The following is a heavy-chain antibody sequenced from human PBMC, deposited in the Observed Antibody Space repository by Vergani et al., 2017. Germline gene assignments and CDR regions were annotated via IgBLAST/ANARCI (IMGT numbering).Heavy chain of an antibody. J-gene: IGHJ4*02. CDR2: INHSGST. D-gene: IGHD1-26*01. CDR3: ARGQAKGGSYFPFDY. Sequence: QVQLQQWGAGLLKPSETLSLTCAVYGGSFSGYYWSWIRQPPGKGLEWIGEINHSGSTNYNPSLKSRVTISVDTSKNQFSLKLSSVTAADTAVYYCARGQAKGGSYFPFDYWGQGTLVTVSS. CDR1: GGSFSGYY. V-gene: IGHV4-34*01.